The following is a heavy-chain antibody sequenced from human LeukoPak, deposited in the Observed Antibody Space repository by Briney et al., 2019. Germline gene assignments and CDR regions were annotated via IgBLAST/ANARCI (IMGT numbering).Heavy chain of an antibody. CDR2: ISSNGGST. V-gene: IGHV3-64*02. CDR1: GFTFSDYA. CDR3: ARTGYCSSTRCPIFGYYGMDV. Sequence: QPGGSLRLSCAASGFTFSDYAMHWVRQAPGKGLEYVSVISSNGGSTYYADSVKGRFTISRDNPKNTLYLQMNSLRAEDTAVYYCARTGYCSSTRCPIFGYYGMDVWGQGTTVTVSS. D-gene: IGHD2-2*01. J-gene: IGHJ6*02.